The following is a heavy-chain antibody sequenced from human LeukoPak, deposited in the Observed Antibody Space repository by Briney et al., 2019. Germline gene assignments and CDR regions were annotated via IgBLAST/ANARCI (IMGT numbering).Heavy chain of an antibody. J-gene: IGHJ2*01. D-gene: IGHD3-9*01. CDR3: ATKLGYFWYFDL. CDR1: GGSFSGYY. CDR2: INHSGSN. Sequence: SETLSLTCAVYGGSFSGYYWSWIRQPPGKGLEWIGEINHSGSNNYNPSLKSRVTISVDTSKNQFSLKLSSVTAADTAVYYCATKLGYFWYFDLWGRGTLVTVSS. V-gene: IGHV4-34*01.